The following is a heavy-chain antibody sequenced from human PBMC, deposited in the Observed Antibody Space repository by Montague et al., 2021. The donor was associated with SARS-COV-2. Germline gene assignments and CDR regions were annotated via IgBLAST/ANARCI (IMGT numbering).Heavy chain of an antibody. CDR3: AKDLETSGWYTCFFDS. Sequence: SLRLSCVGSGFTFDSHAMSWVRQAPGKGLEWVAGISDGGTSTYYADSVKGRLIISRDNSKTTLYLQIHSLRAEDTAVYYCAKDLETSGWYTCFFDSWGQGTLVTVSS. V-gene: IGHV3-23*01. D-gene: IGHD6-19*01. CDR1: GFTFDSHA. CDR2: ISDGGTST. J-gene: IGHJ4*02.